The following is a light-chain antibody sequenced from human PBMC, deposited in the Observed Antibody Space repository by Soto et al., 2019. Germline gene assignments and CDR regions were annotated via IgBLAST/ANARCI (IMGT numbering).Light chain of an antibody. CDR3: SSYIPRITFYV. V-gene: IGLV2-23*01. CDR1: SIDAGSYNL. J-gene: IGLJ1*01. CDR2: EGS. Sequence: QSVLTQPASVSGSPGQSITISCTGTSIDAGSYNLVSWYQQHPGKAPKLMIYEGSKRPLGVSNRFSGSQSGNTASLTISGLQAEDEADYYCSSYIPRITFYVFGTGTKVTVL.